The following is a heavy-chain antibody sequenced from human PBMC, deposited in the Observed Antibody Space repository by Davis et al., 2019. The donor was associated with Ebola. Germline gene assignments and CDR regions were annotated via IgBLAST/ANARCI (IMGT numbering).Heavy chain of an antibody. CDR3: ARVTAYYYGMDV. CDR2: ISSSSSYI. V-gene: IGHV3-21*01. Sequence: GESLKISCAASGFAFSSYSMNWVRQAPGKGLEWVSSISSSSSYIYYADSVKGRFTISRDNAKNSLYLQMNSLRAEDTAVYYCARVTAYYYGMDVWGQGTTVTVSS. CDR1: GFAFSSYS. J-gene: IGHJ6*02.